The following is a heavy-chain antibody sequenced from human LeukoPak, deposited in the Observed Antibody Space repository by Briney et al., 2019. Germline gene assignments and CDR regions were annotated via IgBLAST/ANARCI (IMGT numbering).Heavy chain of an antibody. V-gene: IGHV3-7*01. Sequence: GGSLRLSCAASGFSFSSHWMTWVRQAPGKGLEWVANIKQDEGERYYVDSVKGRFTISRDNAKNSLYLQMNSLRVEETAVYYCARGRGLDVWDKGTTVTASS. J-gene: IGHJ6*04. CDR1: GFSFSSHW. CDR2: IKQDEGER. CDR3: ARGRGLDV.